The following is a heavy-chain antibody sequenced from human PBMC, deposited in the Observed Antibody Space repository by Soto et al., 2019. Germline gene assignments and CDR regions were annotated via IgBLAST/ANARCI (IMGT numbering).Heavy chain of an antibody. D-gene: IGHD3-22*01. CDR1: GFTFDNYA. V-gene: IGHV3-9*01. J-gene: IGHJ4*02. Sequence: GGSLRLSCAASGFTFDNYAMHWVRQAPGRGLEWVSGISWNSGHISYADSVKGRFTISRDRAKKTLYLLMNSLRAEETALYYCAKDLFGGYYSFDSWGQGALVTVSS. CDR3: AKDLFGGYYSFDS. CDR2: ISWNSGHI.